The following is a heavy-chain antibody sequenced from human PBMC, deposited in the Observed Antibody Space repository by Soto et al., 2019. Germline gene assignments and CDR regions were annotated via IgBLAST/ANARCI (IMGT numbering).Heavy chain of an antibody. CDR2: IIPMFGTT. CDR3: TIDLYYFDSSAYYGHNWFDP. J-gene: IGHJ5*02. Sequence: ASVKVSCKASGGTFSTYTMSWVRQAPGQGLEWMGGIIPMFGTTTYAENFQGRVTITADESTSTAYMELTSLRSEDTAVYYCTIDLYYFDSSAYYGHNWFDPWGQGTRVTVSS. V-gene: IGHV1-69*13. CDR1: GGTFSTYT. D-gene: IGHD3-22*01.